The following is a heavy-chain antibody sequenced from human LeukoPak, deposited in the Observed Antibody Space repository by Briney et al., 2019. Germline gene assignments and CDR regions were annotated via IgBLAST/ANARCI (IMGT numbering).Heavy chain of an antibody. D-gene: IGHD2-2*01. V-gene: IGHV3-66*01. CDR3: AKAGIGYCSSTSCPTGDY. CDR1: GFSVSGNY. CDR2: IYSGGST. J-gene: IGHJ4*02. Sequence: PGGSLRLSCAASGFSVSGNYMSWVRQAPGKGLEWVSAIYSGGSTYYADSVKGRFTISRDNSENTLYLQMNSLRAEDTAVYYCAKAGIGYCSSTSCPTGDYWGQGTLVTVSS.